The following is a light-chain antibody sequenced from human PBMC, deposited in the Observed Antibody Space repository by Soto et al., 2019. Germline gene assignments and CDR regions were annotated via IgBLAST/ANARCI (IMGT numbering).Light chain of an antibody. Sequence: DIVMTQSPDSLAVSLGERATINCKSSQSVLPNSYNKNYLAWYQQKPGHPPKVLIYWASTRESGVPDRFSGSGSGTDFTLTISDLQAEDVAVYYCQQSYSSPLTFGGGTKVEIK. CDR2: WAS. V-gene: IGKV4-1*01. J-gene: IGKJ4*01. CDR3: QQSYSSPLT. CDR1: QSVLPNSYNKNY.